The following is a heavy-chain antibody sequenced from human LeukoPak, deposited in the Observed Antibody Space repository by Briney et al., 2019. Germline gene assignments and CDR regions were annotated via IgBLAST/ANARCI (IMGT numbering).Heavy chain of an antibody. CDR1: GFTFSSYW. CDR2: IKQDGSEK. CDR3: ARGSNYYDSSGYSP. V-gene: IGHV3-7*01. J-gene: IGHJ5*02. Sequence: GGSLRLSCAASGFTFSSYWMSWVRQAPGKGLEWVANIKQDGSEKYYVDSVKGRFTISRDNAKNSLYLQMNSLRAEDTAVYYCARGSNYYDSSGYSPWGQGTLVTVSS. D-gene: IGHD3-22*01.